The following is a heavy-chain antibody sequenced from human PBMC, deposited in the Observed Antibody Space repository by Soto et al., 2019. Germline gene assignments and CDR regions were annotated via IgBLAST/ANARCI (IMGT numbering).Heavy chain of an antibody. CDR3: TTDQDSRIVVVSALY. J-gene: IGHJ4*02. Sequence: GGSLRLSCAASGFTFSNAWMSWVRQAPGKGLEWVGRIKSKTDGGTTDYAAPVKGRFTISRDDSKNTLYLQMNSLKTEDTAVYYCTTDQDSRIVVVSALYWGQGTLVTVSS. D-gene: IGHD2-2*01. CDR1: GFTFSNAW. CDR2: IKSKTDGGTT. V-gene: IGHV3-15*01.